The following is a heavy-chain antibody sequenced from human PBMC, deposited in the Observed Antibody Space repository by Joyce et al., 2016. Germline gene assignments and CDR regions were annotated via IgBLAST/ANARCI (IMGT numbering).Heavy chain of an antibody. CDR3: ARVRDGYVDY. CDR1: GFPVTRND. J-gene: IGHJ4*02. D-gene: IGHD5-24*01. Sequence: EVQLVETGGGLIKPGGSLRLSCAASGFPVTRNDMIWVRPAPGKGLEWVSILYSGDNTYYADSVKGRLTISRDNPKNTLYLLMKRLRAEDTAVYYCARVRDGYVDYWGQGTLVTVSS. V-gene: IGHV3-53*02. CDR2: LYSGDNT.